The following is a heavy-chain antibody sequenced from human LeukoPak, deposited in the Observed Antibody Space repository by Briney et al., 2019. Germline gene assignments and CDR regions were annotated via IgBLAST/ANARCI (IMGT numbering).Heavy chain of an antibody. CDR3: ARDPRGPTGNDHNGRDSFDF. Sequence: GGSLRLSCAASGFTFSNYWMTWVRQAPGKGLEWVGVIFYDGDSKHYADFVKGRFTISRDNSQSTLYLQMSSLRGEDTAVYYCARDPRGPTGNDHNGRDSFDFWGQGALVTVSS. D-gene: IGHD1-14*01. J-gene: IGHJ4*02. CDR1: GFTFSNYW. V-gene: IGHV3-30*03. CDR2: IFYDGDSK.